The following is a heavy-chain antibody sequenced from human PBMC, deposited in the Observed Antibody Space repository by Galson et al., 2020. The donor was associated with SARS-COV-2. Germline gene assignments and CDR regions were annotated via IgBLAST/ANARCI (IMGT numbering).Heavy chain of an antibody. CDR3: AGRVAGAGSLHS. Sequence: SQTPSLTCAIPGDSVPSNSAAWNWIRQSPSRGLEWLGRTYYRSQWSTDYAVSVKSRITINPDTAKNQFSLQLNSVTHEDTAIYYCAGRVAGAGSLHSWVQGTMVTVSS. CDR2: TYYRSQWST. CDR1: GDSVPSNSAA. J-gene: IGHJ3*02. D-gene: IGHD6-13*01. V-gene: IGHV6-1*01.